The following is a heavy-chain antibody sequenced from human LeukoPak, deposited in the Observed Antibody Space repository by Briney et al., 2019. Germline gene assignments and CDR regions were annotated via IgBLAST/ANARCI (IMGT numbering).Heavy chain of an antibody. Sequence: GGSLRLSCTTSGFNFGNYAMSWVRQAPGKGLEWLGFIRSKASGGAIEYDPSVDGRFTISRDDSKSIAYLQMTCLKTEDTATYFCTREVDGMSAYWGQGTLVTVSS. J-gene: IGHJ4*02. CDR1: GFNFGNYA. CDR3: TREVDGMSAY. D-gene: IGHD1-14*01. CDR2: IRSKASGGAI. V-gene: IGHV3-49*04.